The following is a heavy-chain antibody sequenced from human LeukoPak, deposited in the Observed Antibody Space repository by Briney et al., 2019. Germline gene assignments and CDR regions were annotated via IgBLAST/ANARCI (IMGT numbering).Heavy chain of an antibody. CDR2: ISGSGGST. V-gene: IGHV3-23*01. J-gene: IGHJ4*02. D-gene: IGHD5-18*01. CDR3: ATEEADTAMLFDY. Sequence: GGSLRLSCAASGFTFSSYAMSWVRQAPGKGLEWVPVISGSGGSTYYADSVKDRFTISRDNSKNTLYLQMNSLRAEDTAVYYCATEEADTAMLFDYWGQGTLVTVSS. CDR1: GFTFSSYA.